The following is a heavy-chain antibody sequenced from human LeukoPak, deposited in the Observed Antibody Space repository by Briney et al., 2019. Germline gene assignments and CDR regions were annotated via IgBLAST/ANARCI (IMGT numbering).Heavy chain of an antibody. J-gene: IGHJ4*02. CDR2: VSSGFHA. D-gene: IGHD5-18*01. CDR1: GFTLGSHD. V-gene: IGHV3-13*01. CDR3: VREARGYHYTYFDY. Sequence: PGGSLRPSRTASGFTLGSHDMHWVRHIPGQGLEWVAAVSSGFHAFFADSVQGRFTVSREDARNSLYLQMNSLRAGDTAVYYCVREARGYHYTYFDYWGQGTLVTVSS.